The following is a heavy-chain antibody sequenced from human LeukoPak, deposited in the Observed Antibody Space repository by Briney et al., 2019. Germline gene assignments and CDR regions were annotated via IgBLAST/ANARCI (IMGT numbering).Heavy chain of an antibody. Sequence: SETLSLTCTVSGGSISSSSYYWGWIRQPPGKGLEWIGSIYHSGSTYYNPSLKSRVTISVDTSKNQFSLKLSSVTAADTAVYYCARATVGATTIDYWGQGTLDTVSS. J-gene: IGHJ4*02. CDR2: IYHSGST. D-gene: IGHD1-26*01. V-gene: IGHV4-39*07. CDR1: GGSISSSSYY. CDR3: ARATVGATTIDY.